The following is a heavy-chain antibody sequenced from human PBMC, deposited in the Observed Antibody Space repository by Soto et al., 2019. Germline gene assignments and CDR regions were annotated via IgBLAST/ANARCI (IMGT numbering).Heavy chain of an antibody. D-gene: IGHD3-10*01. Sequence: GGSLRLSCAASGFTFSIYSMNWVRQAPGKGLEWVSYISSTSSTIYYADSVKGRFTISRDNAKNSLHVQMNSLRDEDTAVYYCARDSFGESAGFDYWGQGTLVTVSS. CDR3: ARDSFGESAGFDY. CDR1: GFTFSIYS. CDR2: ISSTSSTI. J-gene: IGHJ4*02. V-gene: IGHV3-48*02.